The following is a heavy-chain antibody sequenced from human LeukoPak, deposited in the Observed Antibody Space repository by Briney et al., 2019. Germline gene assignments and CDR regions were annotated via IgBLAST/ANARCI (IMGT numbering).Heavy chain of an antibody. D-gene: IGHD3-3*01. V-gene: IGHV3-53*01. J-gene: IGHJ4*02. CDR3: ARDFSSGFDY. CDR2: IYFGGTT. Sequence: GGSLRLSCAASGFTVSSNYMTWVRRAPGQGLEWVSVIYFGGTTYYADSVKGRFTISRDNAKNSLYLQMNSLRAEDTAVYYCARDFSSGFDYWGQGTLVTVSS. CDR1: GFTVSSNY.